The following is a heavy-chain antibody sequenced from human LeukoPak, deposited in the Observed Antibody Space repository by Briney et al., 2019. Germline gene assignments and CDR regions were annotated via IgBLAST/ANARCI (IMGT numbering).Heavy chain of an antibody. CDR2: INPNSGGT. D-gene: IGHD5-18*01. Sequence: GASVKVSCKASGYTFTGYYMHWVRQAPGQGLEWMGWINPNSGGTNYAQKFQGRATMTRDTSISTAYMELSRLRSDDTAVYYCARVIDTAMVSDYWGQGTLVTVSS. CDR1: GYTFTGYY. V-gene: IGHV1-2*02. CDR3: ARVIDTAMVSDY. J-gene: IGHJ4*02.